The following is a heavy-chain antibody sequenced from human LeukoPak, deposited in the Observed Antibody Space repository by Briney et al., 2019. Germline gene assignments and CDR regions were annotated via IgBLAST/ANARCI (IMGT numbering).Heavy chain of an antibody. CDR1: EFTFISYA. CDR2: ISGSGGSI. J-gene: IGHJ1*01. Sequence: PGGSLRLSCAASEFTFISYAMSWVRQAPGKGLEWVSAISGSGGSIHYADSVKGRFTISRDNSKNTLYLQMNTLRAEDTAVYYCAKDEDARPMYFQHWGQGTLVTVSS. V-gene: IGHV3-23*01. D-gene: IGHD2-2*01. CDR3: AKDEDARPMYFQH.